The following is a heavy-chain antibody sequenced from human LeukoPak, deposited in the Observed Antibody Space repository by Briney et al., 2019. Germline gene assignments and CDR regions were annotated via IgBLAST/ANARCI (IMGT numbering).Heavy chain of an antibody. Sequence: GGSLRLSCAASGFTFSSYAMHWVRQAPGKGLEWVSAISGSGGSTYYADSVKGRFTISRDNSKNTLYLQMNSLRAEDTAVYYCAKDLAGEDYYGSGSYYNSRVYYYYYGMDVWGQGTTVTVSS. CDR3: AKDLAGEDYYGSGSYYNSRVYYYYYGMDV. V-gene: IGHV3-23*01. D-gene: IGHD3-10*01. J-gene: IGHJ6*02. CDR2: ISGSGGST. CDR1: GFTFSSYA.